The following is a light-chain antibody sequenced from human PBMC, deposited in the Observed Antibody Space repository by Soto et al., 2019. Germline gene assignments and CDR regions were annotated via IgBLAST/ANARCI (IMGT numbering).Light chain of an antibody. Sequence: QSVLTQPASVSGSPGQSITISCTGTSSDVGSYKFVSWYQQHPGKAPKLMIYEVSKWPSGVSNRFSGSKSGNTASLTISGLQAEDEADYYCTSYTSTATLEVFGGGTQLTVL. CDR3: TSYTSTATLEV. J-gene: IGLJ3*02. CDR1: SSDVGSYKF. V-gene: IGLV2-14*02. CDR2: EVS.